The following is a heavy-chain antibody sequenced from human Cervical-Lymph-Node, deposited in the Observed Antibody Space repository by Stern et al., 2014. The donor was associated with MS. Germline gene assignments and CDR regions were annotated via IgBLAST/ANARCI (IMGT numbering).Heavy chain of an antibody. V-gene: IGHV1-46*01. CDR3: ARDEGADY. Sequence: QVQLGQSGAEVKKPGASVKVSCMASGYSFTRYFIKWVRQAPGHGLEWMGIINPSAGNTNYAQKFQGRVVMTSDTSTGTVYMELSSLRSEDTAVYYCARDEGADYWGQGTLVTVSS. J-gene: IGHJ4*02. CDR1: GYSFTRYF. CDR2: INPSAGNT.